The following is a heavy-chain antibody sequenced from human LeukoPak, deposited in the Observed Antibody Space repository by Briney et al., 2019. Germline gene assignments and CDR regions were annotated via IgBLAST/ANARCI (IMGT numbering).Heavy chain of an antibody. V-gene: IGHV1-2*02. D-gene: IGHD6-13*01. CDR1: GYSFTSYY. Sequence: GASVKVSCRASGYSFTSYYMHWVRQAPGQGLEWMGWINPNSGGTNYAQKFQGRVTMTRDTSISTAYMELSRLRSDDTAVYYCARAGSSWYVYFDYWGQGTLVTVSS. J-gene: IGHJ4*02. CDR3: ARAGSSWYVYFDY. CDR2: INPNSGGT.